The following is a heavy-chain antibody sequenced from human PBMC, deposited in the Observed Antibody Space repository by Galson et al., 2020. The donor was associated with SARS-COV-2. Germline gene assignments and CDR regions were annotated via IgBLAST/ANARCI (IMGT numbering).Heavy chain of an antibody. Sequence: GGSLRLSCAASGFTFSSYSMNWVRQAPGKGLEWVSYISSSSSTIYYSDSVKGRFTISRDNAKNSLYLQMNSLRAEDTAVYYCASDYYDSSGYHGGDYWGQGTLVTVSS. V-gene: IGHV3-48*01. D-gene: IGHD3-22*01. CDR3: ASDYYDSSGYHGGDY. CDR2: ISSSSSTI. J-gene: IGHJ4*02. CDR1: GFTFSSYS.